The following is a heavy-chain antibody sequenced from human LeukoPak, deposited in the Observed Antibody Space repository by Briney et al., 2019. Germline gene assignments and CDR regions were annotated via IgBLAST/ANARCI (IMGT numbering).Heavy chain of an antibody. D-gene: IGHD3-3*01. CDR1: GYTFTSYD. CDR3: ARVPPRLRDFWSGYQTPYYYGMDV. J-gene: IGHJ6*02. Sequence: ASVKVSCKASGYTFTSYDINWVRQATGQGLEWMGWMNPNSGNTGYAQKFQGRVTMTRNTSISTAYMELSSLRSEDTAVYYCARVPPRLRDFWSGYQTPYYYGMDVWGQGTTVTVSS. CDR2: MNPNSGNT. V-gene: IGHV1-8*01.